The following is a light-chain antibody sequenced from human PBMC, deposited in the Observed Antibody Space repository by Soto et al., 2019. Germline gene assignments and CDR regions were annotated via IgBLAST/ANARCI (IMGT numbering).Light chain of an antibody. J-gene: IGKJ5*01. CDR3: QQSYSVIT. V-gene: IGKV1-39*01. CDR1: QSISSY. Sequence: DIQMTQSPSSLSASVGDRVTITCRASQSISSYLNWYQQKPGKAPKLLIYAASSLQSGVPSRFSGSGSGTYFTLTISSLQPDYFSTYYCQQSYSVITFGQGTRREIK. CDR2: AAS.